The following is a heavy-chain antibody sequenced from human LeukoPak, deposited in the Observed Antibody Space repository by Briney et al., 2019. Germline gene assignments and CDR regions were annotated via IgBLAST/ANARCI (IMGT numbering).Heavy chain of an antibody. Sequence: SETLSLTCTVSGGSISGNYWTWTRQPSGKGLEWIGQIHYRGKADYNPSLRSRIIISVDTSKNQMFLRLSSVTAADTAVYYCARFGIDYDMDVWGQGTKVTVSS. J-gene: IGHJ6*02. V-gene: IGHV4-59*01. CDR2: IHYRGKA. CDR1: GGSISGNY. D-gene: IGHD3-16*01. CDR3: ARFGIDYDMDV.